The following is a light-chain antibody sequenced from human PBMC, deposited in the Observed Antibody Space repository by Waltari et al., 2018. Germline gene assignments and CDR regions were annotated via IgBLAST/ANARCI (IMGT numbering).Light chain of an antibody. CDR2: DVS. V-gene: IGLV2-14*03. CDR3: ISYTTSDTMI. CDR1: SRDVGAYNY. J-gene: IGLJ2*01. Sequence: QSALTQPASVSGSPGQSITISCTGTSRDVGAYNYVSWYQQHPGKVPKLIIYDVSHRPSGVSFRCSGSKSDNTASLTISGLQAEDEADYYCISYTTSDTMIFGGGTKLTVL.